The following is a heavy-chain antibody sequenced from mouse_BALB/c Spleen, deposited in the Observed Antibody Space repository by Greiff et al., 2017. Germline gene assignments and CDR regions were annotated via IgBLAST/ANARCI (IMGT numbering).Heavy chain of an antibody. D-gene: IGHD1-1*01. Sequence: EVMLVESGGGLVQPGGSRKLSCAASGFTFSDYGMAWVRQAPGKGPEWVAFISNLAYSIYYADTVTGRFTISRENAKNTLYLEMSSLRSEDTAMYYRARDGYGSSYFAYWGQGTTLTVSS. CDR3: ARDGYGSSYFAY. CDR1: GFTFSDYG. CDR2: ISNLAYSI. J-gene: IGHJ2*01. V-gene: IGHV5-15*02.